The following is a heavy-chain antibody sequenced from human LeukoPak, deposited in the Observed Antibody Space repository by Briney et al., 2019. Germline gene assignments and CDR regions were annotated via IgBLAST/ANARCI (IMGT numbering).Heavy chain of an antibody. Sequence: ETLSLTCAVYGGSFSGYYWSWVRQAPGKGLEWVANIKGDGSDNHYVDSVRGRFTISRDNAKNSLYLQMNSLRAEDTAVYYCARDLGYYRADYWGQGTLVTVSS. D-gene: IGHD1-26*01. CDR1: GGSFSGYY. J-gene: IGHJ4*02. V-gene: IGHV3-7*04. CDR3: ARDLGYYRADY. CDR2: IKGDGSDN.